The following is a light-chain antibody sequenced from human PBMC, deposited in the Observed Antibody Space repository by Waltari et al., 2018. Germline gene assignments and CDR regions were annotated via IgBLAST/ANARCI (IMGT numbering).Light chain of an antibody. Sequence: EIVLTQSPATLSLSPGETATISCGASQSVDSSYLAWYHQKPGLAPRRLIYDVSSRATGISDRFSGSGSGTDFTLTSSRLEPEDFAVYYCQQYSTSPWTFGQGTKVEIK. CDR3: QQYSTSPWT. CDR1: QSVDSSY. CDR2: DVS. V-gene: IGKV3D-20*01. J-gene: IGKJ1*01.